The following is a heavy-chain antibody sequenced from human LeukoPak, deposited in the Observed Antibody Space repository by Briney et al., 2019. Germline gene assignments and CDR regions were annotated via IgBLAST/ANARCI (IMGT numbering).Heavy chain of an antibody. Sequence: PGGSLRLSCAASGFTVSSNYMNWVRQAPGKGLEWVSVIYGGGNIYYADSVKGRFTISRDNSKNTLYLQMNSLRAEDTAVYYCAREDYGDYVINAFDIWGQGTMVTVSS. CDR1: GFTVSSNY. CDR3: AREDYGDYVINAFDI. D-gene: IGHD4-17*01. J-gene: IGHJ3*02. CDR2: IYGGGNI. V-gene: IGHV3-53*05.